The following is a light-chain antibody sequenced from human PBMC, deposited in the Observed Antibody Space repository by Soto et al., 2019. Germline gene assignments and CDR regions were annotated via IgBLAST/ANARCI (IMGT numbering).Light chain of an antibody. V-gene: IGKV3-20*01. J-gene: IGKJ1*01. CDR2: GAS. CDR1: QTVNSSY. CDR3: QQYGSPLWT. Sequence: EIVMTQSPATLSVSPGERATLSCRASQTVNSSYLAWYQQKPGQAPRLLIYGASSRATGIPDRFSGSGSGTDFTLTISRLEPEDFAVYYCQQYGSPLWTFGQCNKVDIK.